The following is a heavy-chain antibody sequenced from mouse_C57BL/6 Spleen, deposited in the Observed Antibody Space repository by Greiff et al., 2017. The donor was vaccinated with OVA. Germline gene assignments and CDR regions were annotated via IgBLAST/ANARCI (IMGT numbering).Heavy chain of an antibody. J-gene: IGHJ4*01. CDR3: ARDYGSSPYAMDY. CDR1: GFNIKDYY. V-gene: IGHV14-2*01. CDR2: IDPEDGET. D-gene: IGHD1-1*01. Sequence: VHVKQSGAELVKPGASVKLSCTASGFNIKDYYMHWVKQRTEQGLEWIGRIDPEDGETKYAPKFQGKATITADTSSNTAYLQLSSLTSEDTAVYYCARDYGSSPYAMDYWGQGTSVTVSS.